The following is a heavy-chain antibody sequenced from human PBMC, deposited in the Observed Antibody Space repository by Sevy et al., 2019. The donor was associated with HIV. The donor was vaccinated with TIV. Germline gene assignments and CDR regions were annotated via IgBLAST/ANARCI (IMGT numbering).Heavy chain of an antibody. J-gene: IGHJ3*01. D-gene: IGHD1-7*01. CDR3: TTGWGSGTTWVLAFDL. V-gene: IGHV3-15*01. Sequence: GGSLRLSCAASGFPFSDAWMNWVRQAPGKGLEWVGLIKNENEGGTTDYAVPLKGRFTISSDDSNNTLFLQMSSLKTEDTAIYYCTTGWGSGTTWVLAFDLWGQGTMVTVSS. CDR1: GFPFSDAW. CDR2: IKNENEGGTT.